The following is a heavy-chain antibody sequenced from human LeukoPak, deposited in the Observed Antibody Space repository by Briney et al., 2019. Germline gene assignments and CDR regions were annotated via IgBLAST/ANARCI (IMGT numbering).Heavy chain of an antibody. J-gene: IGHJ4*02. CDR2: ISWNSGSI. Sequence: GGSLRLSCAASGFTFDDYAMHWVRQAPGKGLEWVSVISWNSGSIGDEDSVKGRFTIARDNARKTLYLQMTSLRAEATAVYYCASREGYEGLRDWGQGTLVTVSS. D-gene: IGHD5-12*01. CDR3: ASREGYEGLRD. V-gene: IGHV3-9*01. CDR1: GFTFDDYA.